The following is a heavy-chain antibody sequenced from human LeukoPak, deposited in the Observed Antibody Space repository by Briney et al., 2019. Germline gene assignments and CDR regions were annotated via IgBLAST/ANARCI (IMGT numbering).Heavy chain of an antibody. Sequence: GGSRTPAWPASGFTFSSYGMHWVRQAPGNGLEWVAFIRYDGSTKYYADSVKGRFTISRDDSTNTLYLQMSSLRAEDTAVYYCANVGYSSNSSWGNWFDRWGQGTLVIVSS. V-gene: IGHV3-30*02. CDR3: ANVGYSSNSSWGNWFDR. CDR1: GFTFSSYG. CDR2: IRYDGSTK. D-gene: IGHD6-13*01. J-gene: IGHJ5*02.